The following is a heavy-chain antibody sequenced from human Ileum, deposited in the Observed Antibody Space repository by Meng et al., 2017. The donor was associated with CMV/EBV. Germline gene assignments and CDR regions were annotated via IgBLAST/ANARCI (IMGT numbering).Heavy chain of an antibody. CDR2: IYYSGSP. J-gene: IGHJ4*02. V-gene: IGHV4-39*01. Sequence: ISGGTYSCAWIRQPPAKVLEWIGSIYYSGSPYYNPALRGRVTMSVDTSRSHFSLNVSSVTAADTAVYYCARHGSSTSSLVWSFFFDYWGQGTLVTVSS. CDR1: ISGGTYS. D-gene: IGHD2-2*01. CDR3: ARHGSSTSSLVWSFFFDY.